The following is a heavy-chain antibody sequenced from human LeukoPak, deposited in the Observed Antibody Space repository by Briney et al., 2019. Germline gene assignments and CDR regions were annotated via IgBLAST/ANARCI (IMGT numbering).Heavy chain of an antibody. CDR3: ARDREIWLPHNWFDP. CDR1: GFTFSSHW. J-gene: IGHJ5*02. D-gene: IGHD5-24*01. Sequence: PGGSLRLSCAASGFTFSSHWMHWVRQAPGKGLVWVSRINSDGSGTSYADSVKGRFTVSRDNAKNTLYLQMNSLRAEDTAVYYCARDREIWLPHNWFDPWGQGTLVTVSS. V-gene: IGHV3-74*01. CDR2: INSDGSGT.